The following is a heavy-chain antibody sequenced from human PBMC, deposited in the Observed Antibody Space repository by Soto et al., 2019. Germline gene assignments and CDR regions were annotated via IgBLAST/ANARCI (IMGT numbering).Heavy chain of an antibody. CDR2: IYYSGST. V-gene: IGHV4-31*03. Sequence: SETLSLTCTGSGGSISSGGYYWSWIRQHPGKGLEWIGYIYYSGSTYYNPSLKSRVTISVDTSKNQFSLKLSSVTAADTAVYYCARRGYSGYDYGWFDPWGQGTLVTVSS. CDR1: GGSISSGGYY. J-gene: IGHJ5*02. D-gene: IGHD5-12*01. CDR3: ARRGYSGYDYGWFDP.